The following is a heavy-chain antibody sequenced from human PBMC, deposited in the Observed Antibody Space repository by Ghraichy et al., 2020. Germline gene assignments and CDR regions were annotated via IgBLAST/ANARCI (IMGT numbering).Heavy chain of an antibody. CDR1: GGSISSSSYY. D-gene: IGHD3-10*01. Sequence: SETLSLTCTVSGGSISSSSYYWGWIRQPPGKGLEWIGSIYYSGSTYYNPSLKSRVTISVDTSKNQFSLKLSSVTAADTAVYYCATGNYGSGSYYWYFDLWGRGTLVTVSS. CDR2: IYYSGST. V-gene: IGHV4-39*01. J-gene: IGHJ2*01. CDR3: ATGNYGSGSYYWYFDL.